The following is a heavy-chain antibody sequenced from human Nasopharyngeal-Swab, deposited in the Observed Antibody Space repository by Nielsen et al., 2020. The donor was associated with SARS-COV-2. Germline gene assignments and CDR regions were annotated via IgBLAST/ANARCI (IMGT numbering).Heavy chain of an antibody. J-gene: IGHJ4*02. V-gene: IGHV4-30-4*01. Sequence: RQAPGKGLEWIGYIYYSGSTYYSPSLKSRVTISVDASKNQLSLKLSSVTAADTAVYYCARAVVWVGAAPSAVWGYFDYWGQGTLVTVSS. CDR2: IYYSGST. CDR3: ARAVVWVGAAPSAVWGYFDY. D-gene: IGHD2-15*01.